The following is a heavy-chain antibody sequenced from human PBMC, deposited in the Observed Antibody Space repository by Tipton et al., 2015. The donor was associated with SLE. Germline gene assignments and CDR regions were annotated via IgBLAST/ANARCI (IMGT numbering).Heavy chain of an antibody. CDR2: IKQDGSEK. Sequence: SLRLSCVASGFTFSTYWMSWVRQAPGKGLEWVANIKQDGSEKYYVDSVKGRFTISRDNAKNSLHLQMNSLRAEDTAVYYCASRRWLDYWGQGTLVTVSS. CDR3: ASRRWLDY. J-gene: IGHJ4*02. V-gene: IGHV3-7*01. D-gene: IGHD5-12*01. CDR1: GFTFSTYW.